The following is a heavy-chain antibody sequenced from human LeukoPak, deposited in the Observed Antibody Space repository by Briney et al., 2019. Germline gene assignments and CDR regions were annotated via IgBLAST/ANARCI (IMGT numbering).Heavy chain of an antibody. CDR1: GFTFSNYA. CDR2: MSNDGSNE. V-gene: IGHV3-30*04. D-gene: IGHD3-10*01. CDR3: ARGTGSGSYIIDY. Sequence: PGGSLRLSCAASGFTFSNYAMHWVRQGPGKGLEWVVIMSNDGSNEKYADSVRGRFTISRDNSKNTLYVQMNSLRSEDTAVYYCARGTGSGSYIIDYWGQGILVTVSS. J-gene: IGHJ4*02.